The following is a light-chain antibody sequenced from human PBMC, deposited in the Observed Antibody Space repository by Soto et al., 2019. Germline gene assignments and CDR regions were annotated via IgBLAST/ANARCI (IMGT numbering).Light chain of an antibody. J-gene: IGKJ1*01. CDR3: QQYDFWPRT. CDR1: QSLNSK. CDR2: GVS. V-gene: IGKV3-15*01. Sequence: EIVITQSPATRSVSPGQRPTLSCRASQSLNSKLAWYQQKPGQAPRLLIYGVSTRATGIPARFSGSGSGTEFTLTISSLQSEDFAVYYCQQYDFWPRTFGQGTKVDTK.